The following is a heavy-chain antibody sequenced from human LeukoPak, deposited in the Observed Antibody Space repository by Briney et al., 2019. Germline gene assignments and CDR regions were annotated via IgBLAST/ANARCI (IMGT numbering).Heavy chain of an antibody. J-gene: IGHJ4*02. V-gene: IGHV4-39*01. Sequence: PSETLSLTCTVSGGSISSSSYYWGWIRQPPGKGLEWIGSIYYSGSTYYNPSLKSRVTISVDTSKNQFSLKLSSVTAADTAVYYRASDYYDSSGYYGGLDYWGQGTLVTVSS. CDR3: ASDYYDSSGYYGGLDY. CDR2: IYYSGST. CDR1: GGSISSSSYY. D-gene: IGHD3-22*01.